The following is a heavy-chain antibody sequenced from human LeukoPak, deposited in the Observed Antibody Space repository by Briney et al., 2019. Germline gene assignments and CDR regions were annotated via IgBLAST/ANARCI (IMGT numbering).Heavy chain of an antibody. J-gene: IGHJ6*03. Sequence: GGSLRLSCAASGFTFSRCSMNWVRQAPGKGLEWVAFIRYDGSNKYYADSVKGRFTISRDNSKNTLYLQMKSLRAEDTAVYYCAKGGGYEAQYYYYYLDVWGKGTTVTISS. CDR3: AKGGGYEAQYYYYYLDV. D-gene: IGHD5-12*01. V-gene: IGHV3-30*02. CDR2: IRYDGSNK. CDR1: GFTFSRCS.